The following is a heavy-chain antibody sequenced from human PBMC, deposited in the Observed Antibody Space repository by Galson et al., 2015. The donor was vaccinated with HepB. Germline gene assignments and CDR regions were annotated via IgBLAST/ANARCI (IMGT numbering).Heavy chain of an antibody. CDR3: ARDRYCSGGSCYSLDY. CDR2: ISAYNGNT. CDR1: GYTFTSYG. D-gene: IGHD2-15*01. J-gene: IGHJ4*02. Sequence: SVKVSCKASGYTFTSYGISWVRQAPGQGLEWMGWISAYNGNTNYAQKLQGRVTMATDTSTSTAYMELRSLRSDDTAVYYCARDRYCSGGSCYSLDYWGQGTLVTVSS. V-gene: IGHV1-18*04.